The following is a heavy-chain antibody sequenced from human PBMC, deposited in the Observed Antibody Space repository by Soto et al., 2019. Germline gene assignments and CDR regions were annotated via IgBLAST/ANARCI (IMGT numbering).Heavy chain of an antibody. J-gene: IGHJ5*02. Sequence: QVQLVQSGDEVKKTGASVKVSCRASGYTLTNYGISWVRQAPGQGLFWMGWISGHNGNTRYAQNVQGRLTLTIDTSTNTAYMELMSLKIDDTAMYYCVRAWQLSPWGQGTLVTVSS. CDR1: GYTLTNYG. CDR3: VRAWQLSP. CDR2: ISGHNGNT. V-gene: IGHV1-18*01. D-gene: IGHD1-1*01.